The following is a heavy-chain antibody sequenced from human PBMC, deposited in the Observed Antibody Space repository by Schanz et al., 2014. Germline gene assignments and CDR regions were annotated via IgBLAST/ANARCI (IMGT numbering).Heavy chain of an antibody. CDR1: GFTFSTDA. D-gene: IGHD3-10*01. CDR3: VSSGSYSSYAF. J-gene: IGHJ4*02. Sequence: EMQLLESGGGLIQPGGSLRLSCAASGFTFSTDAMSWVRQAPGKGLEWLSVISASGGDTYYADSVKGRFTISRDNAKNSLYLQMNSLRAEDTAVYHCVSSGSYSSYAFWGQGTLXTVSS. V-gene: IGHV3-23*01. CDR2: ISASGGDT.